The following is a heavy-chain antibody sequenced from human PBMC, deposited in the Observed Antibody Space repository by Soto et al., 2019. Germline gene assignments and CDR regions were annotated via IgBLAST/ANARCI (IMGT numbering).Heavy chain of an antibody. Sequence: GGSLRLSCAASGFTFSSYAMSWVRQAPGKGLEWVSAISGSGGSTYYADSVKGRFTISRDNSKNTLYLQMNSLRAEDTAVYYCASTDFWSGFPDYFDYWGQGTLVTVSS. CDR3: ASTDFWSGFPDYFDY. D-gene: IGHD3-3*01. J-gene: IGHJ4*02. CDR2: ISGSGGST. V-gene: IGHV3-23*01. CDR1: GFTFSSYA.